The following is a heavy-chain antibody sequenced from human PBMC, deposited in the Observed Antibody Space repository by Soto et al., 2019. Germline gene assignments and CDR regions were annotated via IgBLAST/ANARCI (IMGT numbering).Heavy chain of an antibody. CDR2: IYYSGST. CDR3: ARGRGTVTTVTTHLDY. CDR1: GGSFSGYY. J-gene: IGHJ4*02. D-gene: IGHD4-17*01. V-gene: IGHV4-34*09. Sequence: SETLSLTCAVYGGSFSGYYWTWIRQPPGTGLEWIGEIYYSGSTYYNPSLKSRVTISVDTSKNQFSLKLSSVTAADTAVYYCARGRGTVTTVTTHLDYWGQGTLVTVSS.